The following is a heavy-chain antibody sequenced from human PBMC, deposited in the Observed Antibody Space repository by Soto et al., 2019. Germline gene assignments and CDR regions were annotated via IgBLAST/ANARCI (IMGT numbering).Heavy chain of an antibody. CDR1: GGSFSGYY. Sequence: SETLSLTCAVYGGSFSGYYWTWIRQPPGTGLEWIGEINHSGSTNYNPSLKSRVTISVDTSKNQFSLKLTSVTAADTAVYYCATKPYKWNIWMIYWGPGILVTVSS. CDR2: INHSGST. CDR3: ATKPYKWNIWMIY. J-gene: IGHJ4*02. D-gene: IGHD1-1*01. V-gene: IGHV4-34*01.